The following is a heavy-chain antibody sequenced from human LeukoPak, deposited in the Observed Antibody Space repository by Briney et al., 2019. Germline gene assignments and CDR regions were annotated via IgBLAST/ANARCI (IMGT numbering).Heavy chain of an antibody. Sequence: ASVKVSCKASGYTFTGYYMHWVRQAPGQGLEWMGWINPNSGGTNYAQKFQGWVTMTRDTSISTAYMELSRLRSDDTAVYYCARSHYYGSGSYLPLFDYWGQGTLVTVSS. CDR2: INPNSGGT. CDR1: GYTFTGYY. D-gene: IGHD3-10*01. V-gene: IGHV1-2*04. CDR3: ARSHYYGSGSYLPLFDY. J-gene: IGHJ4*02.